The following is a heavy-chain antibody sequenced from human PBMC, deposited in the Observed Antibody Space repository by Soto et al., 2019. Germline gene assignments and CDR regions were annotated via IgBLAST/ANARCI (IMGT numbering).Heavy chain of an antibody. Sequence: GGSLRLSCAASGFTFSSYWMSWVRQAPGKGLEWVANIKQDGSEKYSVDSVKGRFTISRDNAKNSMYLQMNSLRAEDTAVYYCARASAVLDGVCGAGIGGGDCYPFFDYWGQGTLVTVSS. CDR3: ARASAVLDGVCGAGIGGGDCYPFFDY. CDR2: IKQDGSEK. V-gene: IGHV3-7*01. J-gene: IGHJ4*02. CDR1: GFTFSSYW. D-gene: IGHD2-21*02.